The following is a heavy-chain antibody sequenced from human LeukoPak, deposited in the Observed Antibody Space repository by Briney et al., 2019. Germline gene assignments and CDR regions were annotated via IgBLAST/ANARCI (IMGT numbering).Heavy chain of an antibody. D-gene: IGHD3/OR15-3a*01. V-gene: IGHV4-39*01. CDR2: IYYTGNT. J-gene: IGHJ4*02. Sequence: PSETLSLTCTVSGVSITSSYSYWGWIRQPPGMGLEWIGSIYYTGNTYYNASLKSQASISIDTSKNQFSLKLTSVTAADTAVYYCARQTGSGLFILPGGQGTLVTVPS. CDR3: ARQTGSGLFILP. CDR1: GVSITSSYSY.